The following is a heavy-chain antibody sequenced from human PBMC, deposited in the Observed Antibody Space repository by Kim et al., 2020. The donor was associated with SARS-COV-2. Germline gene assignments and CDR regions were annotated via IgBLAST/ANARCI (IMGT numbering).Heavy chain of an antibody. CDR1: GGSISSYY. CDR3: ARGGSGSYYYYYYGMAV. CDR2: IYYSGST. D-gene: IGHD3-10*01. V-gene: IGHV4-59*01. Sequence: SETLSLTCTVSGGSISSYYWSWIRQPPGKGLEWIGYIYYSGSTNYNPSLKSRVTISVDTSKNQFSLKLSSVTAADTAVYYCARGGSGSYYYYYYGMAVWGQGTTVTVSS. J-gene: IGHJ6*02.